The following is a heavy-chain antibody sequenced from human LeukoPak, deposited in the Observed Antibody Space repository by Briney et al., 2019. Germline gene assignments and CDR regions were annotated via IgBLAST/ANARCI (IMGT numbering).Heavy chain of an antibody. J-gene: IGHJ4*02. CDR3: ARDRGYGDYSGDY. CDR2: INSSGGST. D-gene: IGHD4-17*01. Sequence: ASVKVSCKASGYTFTSYYIHWVRQAPGQGLEWMGTINSSGGSTTYAQKFQGRVTMTRDTSTNTVYMELSSLRSEDTAMYYCARDRGYGDYSGDYWGQGTQVTVSS. V-gene: IGHV1-46*01. CDR1: GYTFTSYY.